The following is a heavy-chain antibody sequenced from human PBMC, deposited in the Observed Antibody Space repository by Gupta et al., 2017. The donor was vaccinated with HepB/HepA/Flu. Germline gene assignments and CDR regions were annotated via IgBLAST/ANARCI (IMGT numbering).Heavy chain of an antibody. CDR3: VRDSGALPRGFDY. Sequence: QVELQQSGPGLLKPSQTLSLTCAISGASVSSITAAWNWIRQSPSRGLEWLGRTNYRSGWYNDYGPSVNGRIAINPDTSRNQFSLQLNSVTPEDSAIYYCVRDSGALPRGFDYWGQGTLVTVSS. CDR2: TNYRSGWYN. CDR1: GASVSSITAA. J-gene: IGHJ4*02. D-gene: IGHD1-26*01. V-gene: IGHV6-1*01.